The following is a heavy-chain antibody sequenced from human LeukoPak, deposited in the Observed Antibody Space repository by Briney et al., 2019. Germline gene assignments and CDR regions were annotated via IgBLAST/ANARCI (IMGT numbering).Heavy chain of an antibody. D-gene: IGHD5-18*01. CDR2: IIPTFGTA. CDR3: AREDIDTAMGCIDY. Sequence: SVKVSCKASGGTFSNYAISWVRQAPGQGLEWMGRIIPTFGTANYAQKFQGRATITTDESTSTAYMELSSLRSEDTAVYYCAREDIDTAMGCIDYWGQGTLVTVSS. V-gene: IGHV1-69*05. CDR1: GGTFSNYA. J-gene: IGHJ4*02.